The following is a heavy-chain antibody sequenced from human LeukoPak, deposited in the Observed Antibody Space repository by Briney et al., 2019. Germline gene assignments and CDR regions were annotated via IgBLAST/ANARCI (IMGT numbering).Heavy chain of an antibody. J-gene: IGHJ2*01. CDR2: IRYDGSNK. D-gene: IGHD1-14*01. V-gene: IGHV3-30*02. CDR3: ARAGGKTADWYFDL. CDR1: GYTFTGYY. Sequence: SCKASGYTFTGYYMHWVRQAPGKGLEWVAFIRYDGSNKYYADSVKGRFTISRDNSKNTLYLQMNSLRAEDTAVYYCARAGGKTADWYFDLWGRGTLVTVSS.